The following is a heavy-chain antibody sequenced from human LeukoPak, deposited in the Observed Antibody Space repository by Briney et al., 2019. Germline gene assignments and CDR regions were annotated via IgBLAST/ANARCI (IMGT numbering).Heavy chain of an antibody. Sequence: SETLSLTCTVSGGSISSYYWSWIRQPAGKGLEWIGRIYTSGSTNYNPSLKSRVTMSVDTSKNQFSLKLSSVTAADTAVYYCARASGSGRYYYYYYMDVWGKGTTVTISS. D-gene: IGHD3-10*01. J-gene: IGHJ6*03. CDR2: IYTSGST. CDR1: GGSISSYY. CDR3: ARASGSGRYYYYYYMDV. V-gene: IGHV4-4*07.